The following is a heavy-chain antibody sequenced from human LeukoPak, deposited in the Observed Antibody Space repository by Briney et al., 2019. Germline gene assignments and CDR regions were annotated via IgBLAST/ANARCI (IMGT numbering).Heavy chain of an antibody. CDR2: IYHSGST. V-gene: IGHV4-4*02. Sequence: PSETLSLSCAVSGDSISSSNWWSWVRQPSGKGLEWIGEIYHSGSTNYNPSLKSRVTISVDKSKNQFSVKLSSVTAADTAVYYCASSGWKTGFFDYWGQGALVIASS. J-gene: IGHJ4*02. CDR3: ASSGWKTGFFDY. CDR1: GDSISSSNW. D-gene: IGHD6-19*01.